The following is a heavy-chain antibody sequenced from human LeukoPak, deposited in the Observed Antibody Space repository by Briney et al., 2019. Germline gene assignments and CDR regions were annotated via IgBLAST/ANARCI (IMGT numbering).Heavy chain of an antibody. CDR3: AKDKGQWEPLEY. D-gene: IGHD1-26*01. CDR1: GFTFDDYA. J-gene: IGHJ4*02. CDR2: ISWNSGSI. Sequence: GGSLTLSCAASGFTFDDYAMHWVRHAPGKGLEWVSGISWNSGSIGYADSVKGRFTISRDNAKNSLYLQMNSLRAEDTALYYCAKDKGQWEPLEYWGQGTLVTVSS. V-gene: IGHV3-9*01.